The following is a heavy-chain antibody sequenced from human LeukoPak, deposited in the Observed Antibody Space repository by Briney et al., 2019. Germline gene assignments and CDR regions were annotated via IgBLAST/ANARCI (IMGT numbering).Heavy chain of an antibody. V-gene: IGHV3-21*01. Sequence: GGSLRLSCAASGFTFSSYSMNWVRQAPGKGLEWVSSISSSSSYIYYPDSLKGRLTISRDNAKNSLYLQMNSLRAEDTAVYYCARATSDVSYFDYWGQGTLVTVSS. J-gene: IGHJ4*02. CDR3: ARATSDVSYFDY. CDR2: ISSSSSYI. D-gene: IGHD3-16*01. CDR1: GFTFSSYS.